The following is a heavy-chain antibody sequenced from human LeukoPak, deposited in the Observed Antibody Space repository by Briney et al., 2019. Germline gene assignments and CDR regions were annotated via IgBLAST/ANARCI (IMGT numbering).Heavy chain of an antibody. Sequence: GGSLRLSCAASGFSFSDYHMSWVRQAPGKGLEWISFIHTSSTFTYYADSVKGRFTTSRDDAKNSLFLQMNSLRADDTAVYYCARDMSAAERAMDVWGQGTTVTVSS. V-gene: IGHV3-11*05. J-gene: IGHJ6*02. CDR1: GFSFSDYH. CDR3: ARDMSAAERAMDV. D-gene: IGHD2-2*01. CDR2: IHTSSTFT.